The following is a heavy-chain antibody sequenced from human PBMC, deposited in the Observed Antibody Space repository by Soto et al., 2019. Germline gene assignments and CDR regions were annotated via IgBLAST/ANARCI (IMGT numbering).Heavy chain of an antibody. CDR2: INSDGSST. V-gene: IGHV3-74*01. D-gene: IGHD4-17*01. J-gene: IGHJ6*02. CDR1: GFTFSSYW. Sequence: PGGSLRLSCAASGFTFSSYWMHWVRQAPGKGLVWVSRINSDGSSTSYAGSVKGRFTISRDNAKNTLYLQMNSLRAEDTAVYYCARSYDYGGNLVPRYGMDVWGQGTTVTVSS. CDR3: ARSYDYGGNLVPRYGMDV.